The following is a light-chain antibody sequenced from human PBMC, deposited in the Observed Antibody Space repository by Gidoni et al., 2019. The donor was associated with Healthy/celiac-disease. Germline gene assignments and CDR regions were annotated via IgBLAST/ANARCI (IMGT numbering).Light chain of an antibody. V-gene: IGKV1-39*01. J-gene: IGKJ2*01. Sequence: DIQMTQPPSPLSASVGDRVTITCRASQSISSDVNWYQQKPGKAPKLLIYAASSLQSGVPSRFSGSGSGTDFTLTISSLQPEDFATYYCQQSYSTPRTFGQGTKLEIK. CDR1: QSISSD. CDR2: AAS. CDR3: QQSYSTPRT.